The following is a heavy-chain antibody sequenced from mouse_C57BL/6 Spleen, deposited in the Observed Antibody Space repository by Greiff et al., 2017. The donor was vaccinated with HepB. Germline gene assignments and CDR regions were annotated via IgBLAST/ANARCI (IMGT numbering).Heavy chain of an antibody. Sequence: QVQLQQSGPELVKPGASVKISCKASGYAFSSSWMNWVKQRPGKGLEWIGRIYPGDGDTNYNGKFKGKATLTADKSSSTAYMQLSSLTSEDSAVSFCASSGYGRWYFDVWGTGTTVTVSS. V-gene: IGHV1-82*01. CDR3: ASSGYGRWYFDV. CDR2: IYPGDGDT. D-gene: IGHD3-1*01. J-gene: IGHJ1*03. CDR1: GYAFSSSW.